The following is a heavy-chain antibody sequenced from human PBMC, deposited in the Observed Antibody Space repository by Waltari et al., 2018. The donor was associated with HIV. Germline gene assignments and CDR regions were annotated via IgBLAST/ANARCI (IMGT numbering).Heavy chain of an antibody. CDR1: ALAFANAG. Sequence: VQLVESGAGLVTPGGSLSPSCAAPALAFANAGMSWVRQARGKGLEWVGRVKSETDGGTTDYAAPVKGRFTISRDDSKNTLYLQMNSLKTEDTAVYYCTTGDIVVVTDYWGQGTLVTVSS. V-gene: IGHV3-15*01. J-gene: IGHJ4*02. CDR3: TTGDIVVVTDY. CDR2: VKSETDGGTT. D-gene: IGHD2-21*02.